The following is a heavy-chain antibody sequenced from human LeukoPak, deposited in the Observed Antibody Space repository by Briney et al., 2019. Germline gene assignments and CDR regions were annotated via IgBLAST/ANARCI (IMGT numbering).Heavy chain of an antibody. CDR3: AKPIAVAGKDAFDI. Sequence: PGGSLRLSCAASGFTVSSNYMSWVRQAPGKGLEWVSAIGGSAISTYYADSVKGRFTVSRDNSKNTLYLQMNSLRAEDTAVYYCAKPIAVAGKDAFDIWGQGTLVTVSS. CDR2: IGGSAIST. CDR1: GFTVSSNY. D-gene: IGHD6-19*01. V-gene: IGHV3-23*01. J-gene: IGHJ3*02.